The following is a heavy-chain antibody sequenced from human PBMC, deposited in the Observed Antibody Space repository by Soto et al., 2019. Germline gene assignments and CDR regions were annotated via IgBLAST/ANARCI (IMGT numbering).Heavy chain of an antibody. J-gene: IGHJ3*01. CDR1: GYTFTNSNYT. CDR3: ARSTVTTYSDVFDF. V-gene: IGHV1-18*01. D-gene: IGHD4-17*01. Sequence: QVHLVQSGAEVKKPGASVKVSCEASGYTFTNSNYTITWVRQAPGQGLEWMGWISAYNGNTEYTLKLQGRVTMTTATSTSTAYMELRSLRSDDTAVYYCARSTVTTYSDVFDFWGQGTMVTVSS. CDR2: ISAYNGNT.